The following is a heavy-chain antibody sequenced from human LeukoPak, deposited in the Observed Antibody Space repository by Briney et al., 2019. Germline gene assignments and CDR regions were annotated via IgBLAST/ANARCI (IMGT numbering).Heavy chain of an antibody. V-gene: IGHV3-23*01. CDR1: GFSVSSYV. Sequence: GGSLRLSCAASGFSVSSYVMSWVRQAPGKGLEWVSTITTNSVGTYYADSVKGRFTISRDNSKNTLYLQMNSLRAEDTATYYCRAYTYATDFWGQGTLVAVSS. D-gene: IGHD2-8*01. J-gene: IGHJ4*02. CDR2: ITTNSVGT. CDR3: RAYTYATDF.